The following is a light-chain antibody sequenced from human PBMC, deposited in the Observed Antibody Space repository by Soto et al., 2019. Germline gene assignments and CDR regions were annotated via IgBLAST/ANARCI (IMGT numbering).Light chain of an antibody. CDR2: GAS. V-gene: IGKV3-20*01. J-gene: IGKJ1*01. CDR1: QSVSSN. Sequence: DTVLTQSPGTLSLSPGERATLSCRASQSVSSNLAWYQQKPGQAPRPLIYGASNRATGIPDRFSGSGSGTDFTLTISRLEPEDFAVYYCQQYGSSGTFGQGTKVDIK. CDR3: QQYGSSGT.